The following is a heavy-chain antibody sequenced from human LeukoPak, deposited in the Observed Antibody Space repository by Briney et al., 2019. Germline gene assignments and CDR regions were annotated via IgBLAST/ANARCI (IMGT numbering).Heavy chain of an antibody. J-gene: IGHJ3*02. V-gene: IGHV3-48*03. D-gene: IGHD4-17*01. Sequence: GGSLRLSCAASGFTFSSYEMNWARQAPGKGLEWVSYINSDGKTIFYADSVKGRFTISRDNAKNSLSLQMNSLRAEDTAVYYCAKGVDYGEYDIWGQGTMVTVSS. CDR3: AKGVDYGEYDI. CDR1: GFTFSSYE. CDR2: INSDGKTI.